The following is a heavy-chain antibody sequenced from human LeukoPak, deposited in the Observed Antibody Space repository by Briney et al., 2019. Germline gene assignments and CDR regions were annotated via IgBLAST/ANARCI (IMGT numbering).Heavy chain of an antibody. J-gene: IGHJ4*02. V-gene: IGHV3-48*01. Sequence: PGGSLRLSCAASGFTFSSYPMIWVRQAPGKGLEWVSYIYIDSSPVYYADSVRGRFTISRDNAKNSLSLQMHSLRAEDTAVYYCARVAGGVTGADYWGQGTLVTVSS. CDR1: GFTFSSYP. CDR2: IYIDSSPV. D-gene: IGHD3-16*01. CDR3: ARVAGGVTGADY.